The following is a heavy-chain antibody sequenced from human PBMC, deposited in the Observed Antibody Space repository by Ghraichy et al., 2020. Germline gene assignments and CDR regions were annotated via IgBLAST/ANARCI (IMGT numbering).Heavy chain of an antibody. CDR3: ARDRLSITMVRGVILFGWFDP. CDR2: IYYSGST. J-gene: IGHJ5*02. D-gene: IGHD3-10*01. Sequence: SQTLSLTCTVSGGSISSSSYYWGWIRQPPGKGLEWIGSIYYSGSTYYNPSLKSRVTISVDTSKSQFSLKLSSVTAADTAVYYCARDRLSITMVRGVILFGWFDPWGQGTLVTVSS. CDR1: GGSISSSSYY. V-gene: IGHV4-39*07.